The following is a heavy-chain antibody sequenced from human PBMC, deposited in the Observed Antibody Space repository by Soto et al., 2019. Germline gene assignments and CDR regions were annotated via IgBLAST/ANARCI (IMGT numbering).Heavy chain of an antibody. CDR3: AKGRSVAGTHLDY. J-gene: IGHJ4*02. V-gene: IGHV3-9*01. Sequence: GGSLRLSCAASGFTFDDYAMHWVRQAPGKGLEWVSGISWNSGSIGYADSVKGRFTISRDNAKNSLYLQMNSLRAEDTALYYCAKGRSVAGTHLDYWGQGTLVTVS. CDR1: GFTFDDYA. D-gene: IGHD6-19*01. CDR2: ISWNSGSI.